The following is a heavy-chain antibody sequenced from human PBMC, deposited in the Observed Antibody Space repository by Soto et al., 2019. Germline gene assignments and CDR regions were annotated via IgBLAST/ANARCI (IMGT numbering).Heavy chain of an antibody. CDR2: ISYDGSNK. V-gene: IGHV3-30*18. Sequence: QVQLVESGGGVVQPGRSLRLSCAASGFTFSSYGMHWVRQAPGKGLEWVAVISYDGSNKYYADSVKGRFTISRDNSKNTLYLQMNSLRAEDTAVYYCAKAEDGSGYAFDIWGQGTMVTDSS. CDR3: AKAEDGSGYAFDI. D-gene: IGHD3-22*01. CDR1: GFTFSSYG. J-gene: IGHJ3*02.